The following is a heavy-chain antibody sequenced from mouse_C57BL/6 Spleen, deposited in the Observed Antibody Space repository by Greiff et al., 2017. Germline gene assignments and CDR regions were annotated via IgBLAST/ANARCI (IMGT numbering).Heavy chain of an antibody. CDR2: ISSGSSTI. D-gene: IGHD6-1*01. V-gene: IGHV5-17*01. J-gene: IGHJ2*01. CDR3: ARATWYYFDY. Sequence: EVKLVESGGGLVKPGGSLKLSCAASGFTFSDYGMHWVRQAPEKGLEWVAYISSGSSTIYYADTVKGRFTISRDNAKNTLFLQMTSLRSEDTAMYYCARATWYYFDYWGQGTTLTVSS. CDR1: GFTFSDYG.